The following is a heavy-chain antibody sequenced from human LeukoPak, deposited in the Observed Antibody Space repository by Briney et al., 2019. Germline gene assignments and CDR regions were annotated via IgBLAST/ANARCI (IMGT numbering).Heavy chain of an antibody. CDR2: IYCSGSTSCGST. D-gene: IGHD5-12*01. CDR3: ARDLISEYSRSHSHFDP. CDR1: GASIFGQY. J-gene: IGHJ5*02. Sequence: SETLSLTCTVSGASIFGQYWSWIRRPPGKGLEWIGYIYCSGSTSCGSTSYNPSLKSRVTISVDKNQLSLRLTSVTAADTAVYYCARDLISEYSRSHSHFDPWGQGTLVTVS. V-gene: IGHV4-4*08.